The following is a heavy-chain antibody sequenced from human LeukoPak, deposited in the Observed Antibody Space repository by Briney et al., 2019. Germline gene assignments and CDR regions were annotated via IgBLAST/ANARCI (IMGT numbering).Heavy chain of an antibody. CDR2: ISGSGGST. Sequence: GGSLRVSCAASGFTFSSSAMNWVRQAPGKGLEWVSAISGSGGSTYYADSVKGRFTISRDNSKNTLYLQMNSLRAEDTAVYYCAKDRGSGYHYFDYWGQGTLVTVSS. J-gene: IGHJ4*02. D-gene: IGHD3-22*01. CDR1: GFTFSSSA. V-gene: IGHV3-23*01. CDR3: AKDRGSGYHYFDY.